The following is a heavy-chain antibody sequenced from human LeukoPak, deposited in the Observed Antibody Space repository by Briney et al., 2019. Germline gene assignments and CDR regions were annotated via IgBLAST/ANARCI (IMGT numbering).Heavy chain of an antibody. CDR2: INHSGST. CDR1: GGSFSGYY. CDR3: ATEMIGLGMDV. D-gene: IGHD3-22*01. Sequence: SETLSLTCAVYGGSFSGYYWSWIRQPPGKGLEWIGEINHSGSTNYNPSLESRVTISVDTSKNQFSLKLSSETAADTAVYYCATEMIGLGMDVWGQGTTVTVSS. J-gene: IGHJ6*02. V-gene: IGHV4-34*01.